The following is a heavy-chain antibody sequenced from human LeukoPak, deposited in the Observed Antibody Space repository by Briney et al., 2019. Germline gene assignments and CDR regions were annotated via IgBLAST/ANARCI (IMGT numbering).Heavy chain of an antibody. CDR3: ARGGMRVRQLLPTLLDY. Sequence: GSLRLSCAASGFTFSSYSMNWVRQAPGKGLEWVSSITSSSSYIYYADSVKGRFTISRDNAKNSVYLQMNSLRAEDTAVYYCARGGMRVRQLLPTLLDYWGQGILVTVSS. J-gene: IGHJ4*02. CDR2: ITSSSSYI. D-gene: IGHD1-26*01. V-gene: IGHV3-21*01. CDR1: GFTFSSYS.